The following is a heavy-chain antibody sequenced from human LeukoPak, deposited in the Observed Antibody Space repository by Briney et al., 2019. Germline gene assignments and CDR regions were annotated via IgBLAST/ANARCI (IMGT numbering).Heavy chain of an antibody. CDR1: GGSISSSSYY. J-gene: IGHJ3*02. D-gene: IGHD6-13*01. Sequence: PSETLSLTCTVSGGSISSSSYYWGWIRQPPGKGLEWIGSIYYSGSTYYNPSLKSRVTISVDTSKNQFSLKLSSVTAAGTAIYYCARDNIAAGTDAFDIWGQGTMVTVSS. V-gene: IGHV4-39*07. CDR2: IYYSGST. CDR3: ARDNIAAGTDAFDI.